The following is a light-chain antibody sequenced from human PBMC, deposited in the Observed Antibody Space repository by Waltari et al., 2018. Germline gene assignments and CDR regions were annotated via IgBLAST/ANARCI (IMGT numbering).Light chain of an antibody. CDR1: SSDVGNYNL. J-gene: IGLJ1*01. CDR3: CSYAGHSTYV. V-gene: IGLV2-23*02. CDR2: EVS. Sequence: QSALTQPASVSGSPGQSITISCTGTSSDVGNYNLVSWYQQHPGKAPKLMFYEVSQRPSGGSNRFSGSKSGNPASLTIAGLQPEDETDYYCCSYAGHSTYVFGTGTKVTVL.